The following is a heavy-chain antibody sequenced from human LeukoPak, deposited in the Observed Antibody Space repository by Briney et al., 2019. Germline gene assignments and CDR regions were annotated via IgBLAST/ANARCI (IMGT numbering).Heavy chain of an antibody. CDR3: TTDRGYCSGGSCPS. J-gene: IGHJ4*02. V-gene: IGHV3-15*01. D-gene: IGHD2-15*01. Sequence: GGSLRLSCAASGFSFSSYEMNWVRQAPGKGLEWVGRIKSKTDGGTTDYAAPVKGRFTNSRDDSKNTLYLQMNSLKTEDTAVYYCTTDRGYCSGGSCPSWGQGTLVTVSS. CDR2: IKSKTDGGTT. CDR1: GFSFSSYE.